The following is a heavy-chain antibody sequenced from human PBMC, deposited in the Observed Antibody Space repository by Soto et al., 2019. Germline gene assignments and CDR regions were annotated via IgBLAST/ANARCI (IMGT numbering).Heavy chain of an antibody. V-gene: IGHV1-8*01. D-gene: IGHD3-3*01. Sequence: QVQLVQSGAEVKKPGASVKVSCKASEYTFTSYDINWVRQATGQGLEWMGWMNPNSGNTGYAQKFQGRVTVTRNTCLLIAYMELSIVRSEARGVYYCTRGWSRWFAPWGKGTLVTFSS. CDR1: EYTFTSYD. CDR3: TRGWSRWFAP. J-gene: IGHJ5*02. CDR2: MNPNSGNT.